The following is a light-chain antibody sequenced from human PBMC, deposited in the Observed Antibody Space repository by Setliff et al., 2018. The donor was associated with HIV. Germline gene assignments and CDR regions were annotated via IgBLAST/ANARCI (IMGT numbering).Light chain of an antibody. CDR1: SSDVGGYNY. CDR2: EVS. V-gene: IGLV2-8*01. CDR3: SSYAGSNNYV. J-gene: IGLJ1*01. Sequence: QSALTQPPSASGSPGQSVTISCTGTSSDVGGYNYVSWYQQHPGKAPKPMIYEVSKRPSGVPDRFSGSKSGNTASLTVSGLQAEDEADYYCSSYAGSNNYVFGTGTKATVL.